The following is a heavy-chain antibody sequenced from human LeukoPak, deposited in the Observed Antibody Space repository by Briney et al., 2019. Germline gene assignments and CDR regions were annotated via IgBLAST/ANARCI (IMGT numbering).Heavy chain of an antibody. V-gene: IGHV4-38-2*01. CDR3: ARTYYYGSFEKNRFDP. Sequence: SETLSLTCAVSGHSISSGSYWGWIRQPPGKGLEWIGSMYHSGSTFYNPSLMSRVTISVYTSNNQFSLKLSSVTAADTAVYYCARTYYYGSFEKNRFDPWGQGTLVTVSS. D-gene: IGHD3-10*01. J-gene: IGHJ5*02. CDR1: GHSISSGSY. CDR2: MYHSGST.